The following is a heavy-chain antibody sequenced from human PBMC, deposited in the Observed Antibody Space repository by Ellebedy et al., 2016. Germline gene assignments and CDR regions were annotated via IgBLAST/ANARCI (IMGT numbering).Heavy chain of an antibody. CDR3: AKGGWFGELHRVDD. Sequence: GGSLRLXCAASGFTFSSNVMHWVRQAPGKGPEWVAFISSDGSDYKYVDSVKGRFTISRDNPKNTLYLQMDSLRIEDTAVYYCAKGGWFGELHRVDDWGQGTQVSVSS. CDR2: ISSDGSDY. J-gene: IGHJ4*02. D-gene: IGHD3-10*01. CDR1: GFTFSSNV. V-gene: IGHV3-30*18.